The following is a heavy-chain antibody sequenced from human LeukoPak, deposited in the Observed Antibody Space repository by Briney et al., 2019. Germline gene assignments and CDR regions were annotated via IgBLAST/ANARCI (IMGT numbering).Heavy chain of an antibody. V-gene: IGHV4-34*01. D-gene: IGHD3-10*01. CDR2: INHSGST. Sequence: SETLSLTCAVYGGSFSGYYWSWIRQPPGKGLEWVGEINHSGSTNYNPSLKSRVTISVDTSKNQFSLKLSSVTAADTAVYYCARGVYYYGSGSYYYWGQGTLVTVSS. J-gene: IGHJ4*02. CDR1: GGSFSGYY. CDR3: ARGVYYYGSGSYYY.